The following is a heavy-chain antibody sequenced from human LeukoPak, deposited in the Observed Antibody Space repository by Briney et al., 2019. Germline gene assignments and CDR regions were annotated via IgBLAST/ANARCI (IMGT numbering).Heavy chain of an antibody. D-gene: IGHD3-16*01. Sequence: PGESLRLSCVGSGITNYWMTWVRQAPGKGLESVANINQDSSERYYLDSVKGRSTISRDNTKSSLFLQMNSLRVEDTGIYYCATDLNWVAYWGQGARVTVSS. V-gene: IGHV3-7*01. CDR1: GITNYW. CDR3: ATDLNWVAY. CDR2: INQDSSER. J-gene: IGHJ4*02.